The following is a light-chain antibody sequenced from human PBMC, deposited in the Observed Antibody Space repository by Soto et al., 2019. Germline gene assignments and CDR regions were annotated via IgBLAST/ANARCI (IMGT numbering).Light chain of an antibody. V-gene: IGKV3-20*01. J-gene: IGKJ2*01. CDR2: GAS. CDR3: QQYSSSPYN. CDR1: QTISSTY. Sequence: EVVLTQSPGTLSLSPGERATLSCRASQTISSTYLAWYQHKPGQAPRLLIYGASSRATGIPDRFSGSGSGTDFTLTISRLEPEDFAVYYCQQYSSSPYNFGQGNKLEIK.